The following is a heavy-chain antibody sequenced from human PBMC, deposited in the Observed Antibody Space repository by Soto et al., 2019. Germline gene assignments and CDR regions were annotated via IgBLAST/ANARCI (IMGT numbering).Heavy chain of an antibody. V-gene: IGHV7-4-1*01. D-gene: IGHD3-10*01. CDR3: AREILWFGEGFDY. Sequence: QVQLVQSGSELKKPGASVKVSCKASGYTFTSYAMNWVRQAPGQGLEWMGWINTNTGNPTYAQGFTGRFVLSLDTAVSTAHMQICSLKAEDTAVYYGAREILWFGEGFDYWGQGTLVTVSS. J-gene: IGHJ4*02. CDR2: INTNTGNP. CDR1: GYTFTSYA.